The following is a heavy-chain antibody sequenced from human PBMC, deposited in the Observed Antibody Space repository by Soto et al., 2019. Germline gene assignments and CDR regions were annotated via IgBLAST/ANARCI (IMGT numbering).Heavy chain of an antibody. D-gene: IGHD3-16*02. V-gene: IGHV3-30*03. CDR2: ISYDGSNK. J-gene: IGHJ4*02. Sequence: QVQLVESGGGVVQPGRSLRLSCAASGFTFSSYGMHWVRQAPGKGLEWVAVISYDGSNKYYADSVKGRFTISRDNSKNTLYLQMNSLRAEDTAVYYCATYYIWGSYRPIDYWGQGTLVTVSS. CDR3: ATYYIWGSYRPIDY. CDR1: GFTFSSYG.